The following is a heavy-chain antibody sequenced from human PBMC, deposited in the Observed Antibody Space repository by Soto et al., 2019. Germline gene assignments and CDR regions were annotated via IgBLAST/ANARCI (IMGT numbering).Heavy chain of an antibody. Sequence: GGSLRLSCAASGFTFNTYGMHWVRQAPGKGLEWVAVISYDAKSKLYVDSVRGRFTISRDNSKNTLFLQMDSLRPEDTALYYCARGLLAAGTFDSCGQGTLVTVSS. CDR2: ISYDAKSK. D-gene: IGHD2-8*02. V-gene: IGHV3-30*03. CDR3: ARGLLAAGTFDS. J-gene: IGHJ4*02. CDR1: GFTFNTYG.